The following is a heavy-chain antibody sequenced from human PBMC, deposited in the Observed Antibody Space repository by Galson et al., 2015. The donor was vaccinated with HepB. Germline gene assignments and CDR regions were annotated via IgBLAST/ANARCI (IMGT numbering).Heavy chain of an antibody. CDR3: TRDRGSGSHFFDY. D-gene: IGHD2-15*01. CDR2: INTNTGNP. J-gene: IGHJ4*02. CDR1: GYIFTRYA. V-gene: IGHV7-4-1*02. Sequence: SVKVSCKASGYIFTRYAMNWVRQVPGQGLEWMGWINTNTGNPTYAQGFTGRFVFSLDTSVSTAYLQISSLKAEDTAVYYYTRDRGSGSHFFDYWGQGTLVTVSS.